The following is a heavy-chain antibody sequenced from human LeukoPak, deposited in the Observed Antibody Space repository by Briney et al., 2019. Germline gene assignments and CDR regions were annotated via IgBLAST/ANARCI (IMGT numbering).Heavy chain of an antibody. CDR3: AREGRVAAAGKYYYYYGMDV. V-gene: IGHV1-8*01. Sequence: ASVKVSCTASGYTFTIYDINWVRQATGQGLEWMGWMNPNSGNTGYAQKFQGRVTMTRNTSISTAYMELSSLRSEDTAVYYCAREGRVAAAGKYYYYYGMDVWGQGTTVTVSS. J-gene: IGHJ6*02. CDR2: MNPNSGNT. CDR1: GYTFTIYD. D-gene: IGHD6-13*01.